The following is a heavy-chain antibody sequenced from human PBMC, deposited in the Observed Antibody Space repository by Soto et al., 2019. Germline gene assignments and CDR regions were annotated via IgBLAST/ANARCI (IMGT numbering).Heavy chain of an antibody. CDR1: GYTFTSYG. D-gene: IGHD1-26*01. V-gene: IGHV1-18*01. Sequence: ASVKVSCKASGYTFTSYGISWVRQAPGQGLEWMGWISAYNGNTNYAQKLQGRVTMTTDTSTSKAYMELRSLRSDDTAVYYCAREARGGSYYYYYGMDVWGQGTTVTVS. CDR3: AREARGGSYYYYYGMDV. CDR2: ISAYNGNT. J-gene: IGHJ6*02.